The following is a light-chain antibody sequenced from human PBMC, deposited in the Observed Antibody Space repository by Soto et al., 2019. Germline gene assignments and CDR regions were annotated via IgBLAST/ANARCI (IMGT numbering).Light chain of an antibody. CDR2: AAY. Sequence: DIQMTQSPSSLSASVGDRVTITCRASQSISSYLSCCQQKPGKAPKLLIYAAYILQSGVPSRFSGSGSGTDFTLTIRNLQPEDFATYYCKQSYSTAITFGQGTRVDI. V-gene: IGKV1-39*01. CDR3: KQSYSTAIT. CDR1: QSISSY. J-gene: IGKJ5*01.